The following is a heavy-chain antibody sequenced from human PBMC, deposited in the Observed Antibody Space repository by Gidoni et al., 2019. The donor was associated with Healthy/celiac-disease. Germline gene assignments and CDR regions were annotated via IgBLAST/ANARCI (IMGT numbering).Heavy chain of an antibody. CDR3: TRHTNPGPQPLFSDY. CDR2: IRSKANSYAT. D-gene: IGHD1-1*01. CDR1: GFTFSGSA. J-gene: IGHJ4*02. Sequence: EVQLVESGGGLVQPGGSLTLSCAASGFTFSGSAMHWVRQASGKGLEWVGRIRSKANSYATAYAASVKGRFTISRDDSKNTAYLQMSSLKTEDTAVYYCTRHTNPGPQPLFSDYWGQGTLVTVSS. V-gene: IGHV3-73*02.